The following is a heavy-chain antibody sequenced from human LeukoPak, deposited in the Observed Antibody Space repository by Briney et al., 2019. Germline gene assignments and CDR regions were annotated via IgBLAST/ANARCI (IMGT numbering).Heavy chain of an antibody. CDR1: GFTFSSYA. J-gene: IGHJ4*02. CDR3: ANRAAGNNHAPGD. CDR2: SGCGGST. V-gene: IGHV3-23*01. Sequence: GGFLRPSCAASGFTFSSYAMSWVRQAPGKGREWVSVSGCGGSTYYADSVKGRFTISRDNSKNTQYLQMNSLRAEDTAVYYCANRAAGNNHAPGDWGQGTLVTVSS. D-gene: IGHD5-24*01.